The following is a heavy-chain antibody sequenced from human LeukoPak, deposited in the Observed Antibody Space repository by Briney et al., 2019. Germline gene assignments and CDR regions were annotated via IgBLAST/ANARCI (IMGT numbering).Heavy chain of an antibody. Sequence: ASVKVSCKASGYTFTSYYMHWVRQAPGQGLEWMGIINPSGGSTSYAQKFQGRVTMTRDTSTSIVYMELSSLRSEDTAVYYCARESYYGSPPQYYYYGMDVWGQGTTVTVSS. V-gene: IGHV1-46*01. CDR3: ARESYYGSPPQYYYYGMDV. CDR2: INPSGGST. CDR1: GYTFTSYY. D-gene: IGHD3-10*01. J-gene: IGHJ6*02.